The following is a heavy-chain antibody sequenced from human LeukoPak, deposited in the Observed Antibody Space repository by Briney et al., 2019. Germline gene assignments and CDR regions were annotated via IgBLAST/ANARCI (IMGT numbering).Heavy chain of an antibody. V-gene: IGHV1-8*01. CDR3: AKSSGDYFFDY. CDR1: GYNFNNHD. D-gene: IGHD3-22*01. Sequence: ASVKVSCKASGYNFNNHDINWVRQATGQGLEWLGRMNPNSGNAGYAQKLQGRVTMTWDSSTNTAYLEVTALRSGDTAVYYCAKSSGDYFFDYWGQGTLVTVSS. CDR2: MNPNSGNA. J-gene: IGHJ4*02.